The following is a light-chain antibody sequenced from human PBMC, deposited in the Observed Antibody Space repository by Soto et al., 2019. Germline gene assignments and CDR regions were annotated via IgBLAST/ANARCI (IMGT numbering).Light chain of an antibody. V-gene: IGKV4-1*01. CDR2: WAS. CDR1: QSVLYSSNNKNY. J-gene: IGKJ2*01. CDR3: QQYYSTPPYT. Sequence: DIVMTQSPDSLALSLGERATINCKSSQSVLYSSNNKNYLAWYQQKPGEPPKLLIYWASTRESGVPDRFSGSGSGTDFTLTISSLQAEDVALYYCQQYYSTPPYTCSKATKLEIK.